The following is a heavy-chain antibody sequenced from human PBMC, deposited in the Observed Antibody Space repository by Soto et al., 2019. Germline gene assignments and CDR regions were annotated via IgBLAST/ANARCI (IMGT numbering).Heavy chain of an antibody. V-gene: IGHV4-59*01. J-gene: IGHJ4*02. Sequence: SETLSLTCTVSGGSISSYYWSWIRQPPGKGLEWIGYIYYSGSTNYNPSLKSRVTLTTDTSTTTAYMEVRSLTSDDTGVYFCARDQSLSRQVAPDYWGQGTLVTVSS. CDR3: ARDQSLSRQVAPDY. CDR1: GGSISSYY. CDR2: IYYSGST.